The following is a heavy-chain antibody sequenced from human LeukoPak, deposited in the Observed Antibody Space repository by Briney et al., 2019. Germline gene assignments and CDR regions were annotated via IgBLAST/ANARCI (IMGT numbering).Heavy chain of an antibody. CDR2: ISSSGGSA. CDR3: AKGSSGWGLFDN. J-gene: IGHJ4*02. Sequence: PGGSLRLSCTASGFTFTNYAMSWVRQAPGKGLEWVSAISSSGGSAYYTDSVEGRFTSSRDNSKNTLYLQMNSLRAEDTAVYYCAKGSSGWGLFDNWGQGTLVTVSS. CDR1: GFTFTNYA. D-gene: IGHD6-19*01. V-gene: IGHV3-23*01.